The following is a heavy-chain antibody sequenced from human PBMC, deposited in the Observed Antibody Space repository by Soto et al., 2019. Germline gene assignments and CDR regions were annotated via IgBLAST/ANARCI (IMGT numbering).Heavy chain of an antibody. J-gene: IGHJ4*02. CDR2: INSDGSST. D-gene: IGHD3-22*01. V-gene: IGHV3-74*01. CDR3: ARVGSSGYYAGDDLDY. CDR1: GFTFSSYW. Sequence: GGSLRLSCAASGFTFSSYWMHWVRQAPGKGLVWVSRINSDGSSTSYADSVKGRFTISRDNAKNTLYLQMNSLRAEDTAVYYCARVGSSGYYAGDDLDYWGQGTLVTVSS.